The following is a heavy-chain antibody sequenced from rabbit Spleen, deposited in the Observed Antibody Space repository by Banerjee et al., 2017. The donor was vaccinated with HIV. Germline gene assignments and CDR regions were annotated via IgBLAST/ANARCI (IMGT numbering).Heavy chain of an antibody. V-gene: IGHV1S45*01. Sequence: QEQLEESGGGLVKPEGSLTLTCKASGFSFSDRDVMCWVRQAPGKGLEWIGCISTGSGSAYYASWAKGRFTISKTSSTTVTLQLNSLTAADTATHFCASPGDGYANPWNLWGPGTLVTVS. J-gene: IGHJ4*01. CDR1: GFSFSDRDV. D-gene: IGHD6-1*01. CDR3: ASPGDGYANPWNL. CDR2: ISTGSGSA.